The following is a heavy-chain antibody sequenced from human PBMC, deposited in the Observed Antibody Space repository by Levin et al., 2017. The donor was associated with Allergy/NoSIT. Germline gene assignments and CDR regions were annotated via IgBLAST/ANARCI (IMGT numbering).Heavy chain of an antibody. J-gene: IGHJ4*02. CDR3: ARDWGVAGTGV. Sequence: GESLKISCKASGYTFTSYYMHWVRQAPGQGLEWMGIINPSGGSTSYAQKFQGRVTMTRDTSTSTVYMELSSLRSEDTAVYYCARDWGVAGTGVWGQGTLVTVSS. V-gene: IGHV1-46*01. D-gene: IGHD6-19*01. CDR2: INPSGGST. CDR1: GYTFTSYY.